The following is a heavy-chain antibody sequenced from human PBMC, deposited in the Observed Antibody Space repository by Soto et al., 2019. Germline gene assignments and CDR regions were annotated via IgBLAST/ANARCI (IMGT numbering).Heavy chain of an antibody. CDR3: ARARDYYGSGSHDY. Sequence: LSLTCTVSGGSISSGDYYWSWIRQPPGKGLEWIGYIYYSGSTYYNPSLKSRVTISVDTSKNQFSLKLSSVTAADTAVYYCARARDYYGSGSHDYWGQGTLVTAPQ. D-gene: IGHD3-10*01. J-gene: IGHJ4*02. CDR2: IYYSGST. V-gene: IGHV4-30-4*01. CDR1: GGSISSGDYY.